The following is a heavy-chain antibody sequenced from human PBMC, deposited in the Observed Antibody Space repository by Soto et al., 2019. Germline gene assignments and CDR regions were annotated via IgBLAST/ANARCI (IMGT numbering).Heavy chain of an antibody. V-gene: IGHV1-69*06. CDR3: ARDSPNDAFDI. J-gene: IGHJ3*02. Sequence: QVQLVQSGTEMKEPGASVTVSCMTSGGTFSTYAVHWVRQAPGQGLEWMGGLRPMFDTSSYAQNLQYRDTLTAEKSTSTADMELSTLRSDDTAVYYCARDSPNDAFDIWGQGTLVIVSS. CDR1: GGTFSTYA. CDR2: LRPMFDTS.